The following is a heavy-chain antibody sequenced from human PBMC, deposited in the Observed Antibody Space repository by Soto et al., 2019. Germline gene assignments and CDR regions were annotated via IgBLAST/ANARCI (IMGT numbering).Heavy chain of an antibody. D-gene: IGHD6-13*01. Sequence: QVQLVESGGGVVQPGRSLRLSCAASGFTFSSYAMHWVRQAPGKGLEWVAVISYDGSNKYYADSVKGRFTISRDNSKNTLYLQMNSLRAEDTAVYYCARVSTGYSSSGYYFDYWGQGTLVTVSS. CDR1: GFTFSSYA. CDR3: ARVSTGYSSSGYYFDY. CDR2: ISYDGSNK. V-gene: IGHV3-30-3*01. J-gene: IGHJ4*02.